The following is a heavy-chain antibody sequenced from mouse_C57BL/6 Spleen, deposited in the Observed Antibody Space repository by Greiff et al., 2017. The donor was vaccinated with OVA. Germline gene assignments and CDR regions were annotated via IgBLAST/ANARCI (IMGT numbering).Heavy chain of an antibody. J-gene: IGHJ1*03. CDR2: IDPANGNT. CDR1: GFNIKNTY. CDR3: ARDGYFYGNPWWYFDV. D-gene: IGHD2-1*01. V-gene: IGHV14-3*01. Sequence: DVKLVESVAELVRPGASVKLSCTASGFNIKNTYMHWVKQRPEQGLEWIGRIDPANGNTKYAPKFQGKATITADTSSNTAYLQLSSLTSEDTAIYYCARDGYFYGNPWWYFDVWGTGTTVTVSS.